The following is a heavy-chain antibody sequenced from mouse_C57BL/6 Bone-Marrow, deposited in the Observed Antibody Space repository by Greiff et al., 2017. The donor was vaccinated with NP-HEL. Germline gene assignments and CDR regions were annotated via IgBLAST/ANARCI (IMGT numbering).Heavy chain of an antibody. CDR2: IYPRSGNT. V-gene: IGHV1-81*01. D-gene: IGHD2-3*01. Sequence: QVQLQQSGAELARPGASVKLSCKASGYTFTSYGISWVKQRTGQGLEWIGEIYPRSGNTYYNEKFKGKATLTADKSSSTAYMELRSLTSEDSAVYFCARKIYDGYPYWYFDVWGTGTTVTVSS. J-gene: IGHJ1*03. CDR1: GYTFTSYG. CDR3: ARKIYDGYPYWYFDV.